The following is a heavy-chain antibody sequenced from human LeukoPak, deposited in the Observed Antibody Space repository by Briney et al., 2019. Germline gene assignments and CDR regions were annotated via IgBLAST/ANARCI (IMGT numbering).Heavy chain of an antibody. D-gene: IGHD1-26*01. CDR2: IIPILGIA. Sequence: SVKVSCKASGGTFSSYAISWVQQAPGQGLEWMGRIIPILGIANYAQKFQGRVTITADKSTSTAYMELSSLRSEDTAVYYCATDYTSGSYFDYFDYWGQGTLVTVSS. CDR3: ATDYTSGSYFDYFDY. V-gene: IGHV1-69*04. CDR1: GGTFSSYA. J-gene: IGHJ4*02.